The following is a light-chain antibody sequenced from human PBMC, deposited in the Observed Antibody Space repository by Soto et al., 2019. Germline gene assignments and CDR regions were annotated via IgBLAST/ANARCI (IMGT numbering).Light chain of an antibody. Sequence: DIVMTQSPDSLAVSLGERATINCKSSQSVLYSSSNKNFLAWYQQKPGQPPKLLIYWASTRESGVPDRFSGSGSGTDFTLTISSLQAEDVAVYYCQQYYSTPRLTFGGGTKG. J-gene: IGKJ4*01. CDR1: QSVLYSSSNKNF. V-gene: IGKV4-1*01. CDR2: WAS. CDR3: QQYYSTPRLT.